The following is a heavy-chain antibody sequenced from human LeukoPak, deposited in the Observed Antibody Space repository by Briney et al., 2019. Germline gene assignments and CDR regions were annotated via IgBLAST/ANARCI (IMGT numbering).Heavy chain of an antibody. CDR1: GDSISSSNW. D-gene: IGHD2-2*01. V-gene: IGHV4-4*02. J-gene: IGHJ4*02. CDR3: ARDSRQTRFDY. CDR2: IYHSGNT. Sequence: SETLSLTCAVSGDSISSSNWWNWVRQPPGKGLEWIGEIYHSGNTNYNPSLKSRVTMSLDKSKNQSSLKLTSVTAADTAVYYCARDSRQTRFDYWGRGTLVTVSS.